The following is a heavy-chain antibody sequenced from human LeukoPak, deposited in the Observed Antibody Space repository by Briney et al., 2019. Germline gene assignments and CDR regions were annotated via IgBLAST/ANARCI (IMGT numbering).Heavy chain of an antibody. CDR2: IYYSGST. CDR1: GGSISSYY. D-gene: IGHD4-17*01. V-gene: IGHV4-59*01. Sequence: PSETLSLTCTVSGGSISSYYWSWIRQPPGKGLEWIGYIYYSGSTNYNPSLKSRVTISVDASKNQFSLKLSSVTAADTAVYYCARDCYGDSFGYWGQGTLVTVSS. J-gene: IGHJ4*02. CDR3: ARDCYGDSFGY.